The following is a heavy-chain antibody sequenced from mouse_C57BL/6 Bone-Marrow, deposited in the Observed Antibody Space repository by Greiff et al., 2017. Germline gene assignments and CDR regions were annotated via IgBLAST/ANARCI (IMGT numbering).Heavy chain of an antibody. CDR3: ARGYYVDY. V-gene: IGHV5-17*01. Sequence: EVQLVESGGGLVKPGGSLKLSCAASGFTFSDYGMHWVRQAPEKGLEWVAYISSGSSTIYYADTVKGRFTISRDNAKNTLFLQMNSLGSEDTAMYYCARGYYVDYWGQGTTLTVSS. CDR1: GFTFSDYG. CDR2: ISSGSSTI. J-gene: IGHJ2*01.